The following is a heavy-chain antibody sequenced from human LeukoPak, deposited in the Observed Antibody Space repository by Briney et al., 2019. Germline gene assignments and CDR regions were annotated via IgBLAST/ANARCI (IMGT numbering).Heavy chain of an antibody. V-gene: IGHV3-30*18. CDR1: GFTFSSYA. CDR2: ISNDGSKK. J-gene: IGHJ4*02. Sequence: GGSLRLSCEASGFTFSSYAMHWVRQAPGKGLDWVAVISNDGSKKYYADSVKGRFTISRDNSKNTLSLQVSSLRTEDTAVYYCAKDRYSYAFEYSDSWGQGTLVTVSS. CDR3: AKDRYSYAFEYSDS. D-gene: IGHD5-18*01.